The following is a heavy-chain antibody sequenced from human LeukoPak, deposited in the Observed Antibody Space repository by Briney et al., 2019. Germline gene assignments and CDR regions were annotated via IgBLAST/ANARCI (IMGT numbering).Heavy chain of an antibody. D-gene: IGHD4-23*01. J-gene: IGHJ4*02. V-gene: IGHV3-21*01. Sequence: GGSLRLSCAASGFTFSSYSMTWVRQAPGKGLEWVSSISSSSSYIYYADSVKGRFTISRDNAKNPLYLQMNSLRAEDTAVYYCATSVVTPDYWGQGTLVTVSS. CDR3: ATSVVTPDY. CDR1: GFTFSSYS. CDR2: ISSSSSYI.